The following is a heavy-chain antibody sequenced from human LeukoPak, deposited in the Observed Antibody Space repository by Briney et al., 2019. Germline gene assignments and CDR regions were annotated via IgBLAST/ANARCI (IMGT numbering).Heavy chain of an antibody. V-gene: IGHV3-7*01. J-gene: IGHJ5*01. Sequence: GGSLRLSCAASGFTFSSNWVTWVRQAPGKGLEWVANIKEDGSEKYYVDSVKGRFTISRDNAKNSLYLQMNSLTAEDTAVYYCATDTSYRVDSWGQGTLVTVSS. CDR1: GFTFSSNW. CDR3: ATDTSYRVDS. CDR2: IKEDGSEK.